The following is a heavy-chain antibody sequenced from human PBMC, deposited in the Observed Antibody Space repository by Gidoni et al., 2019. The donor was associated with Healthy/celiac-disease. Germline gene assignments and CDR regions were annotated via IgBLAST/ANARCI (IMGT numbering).Heavy chain of an antibody. Sequence: QLQLQESGPGLVKPSETQSFTCTVSGCSISSSSYYWGWIRQPPVKGLEWIGSIYYSGSTYYNPPLKSRVTISVDTTKNQFALNLSSGTAADTAVYYSATYYGGNSELFDYWGQGTLVTVSS. CDR3: ATYYGGNSELFDY. V-gene: IGHV4-39*01. CDR1: GCSISSSSYY. J-gene: IGHJ4*02. D-gene: IGHD4-17*01. CDR2: IYYSGST.